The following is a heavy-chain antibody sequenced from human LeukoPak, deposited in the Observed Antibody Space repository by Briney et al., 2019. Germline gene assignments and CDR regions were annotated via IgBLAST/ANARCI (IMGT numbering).Heavy chain of an antibody. CDR1: GFTFSGSD. J-gene: IGHJ4*02. V-gene: IGHV3-7*04. CDR3: ARDIEAAGLFFDY. Sequence: QPGGSLRLSCAASGFTFSGSDMHWVRQASGKGLEWVANMKYDGSEKDYVDSVKGRFTISRDNAKNSLYLQMNSLRAEDTAVYYCARDIEAAGLFFDYWGQGTLVTVRS. D-gene: IGHD6-13*01. CDR2: MKYDGSEK.